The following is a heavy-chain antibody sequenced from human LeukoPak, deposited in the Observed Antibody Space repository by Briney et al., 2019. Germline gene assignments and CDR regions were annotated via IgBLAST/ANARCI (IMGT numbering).Heavy chain of an antibody. D-gene: IGHD3-10*01. CDR1: GYTFTGYY. J-gene: IGHJ4*02. CDR3: ARAVHYSGTSDQYTGGWYYFDF. Sequence: ASVKVSCKASGYTFTGYYMHWVRQAPGQGLEWMGWINPNSGGTNYAQKFQGRVTMTRDTSISTAYMELSRLRSDDTAVYYCARAVHYSGTSDQYTGGWYYFDFWGQGTRVTVSS. V-gene: IGHV1-2*02. CDR2: INPNSGGT.